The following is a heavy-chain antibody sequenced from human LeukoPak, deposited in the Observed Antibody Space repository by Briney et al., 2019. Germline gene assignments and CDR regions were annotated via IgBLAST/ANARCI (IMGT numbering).Heavy chain of an antibody. CDR2: IYYSGST. D-gene: IGHD4-17*01. Sequence: PSETLSLTCTVSGGSISSSNYYWGWIRQPPGKGLEWIGSIYYSGSTYYNPSLMSRVTISVDTSKNQFSLKLSSVTAADTAVYYCSTVTTDFDYWGQGTLVTVSS. J-gene: IGHJ4*02. CDR1: GGSISSSNYY. V-gene: IGHV4-39*01. CDR3: STVTTDFDY.